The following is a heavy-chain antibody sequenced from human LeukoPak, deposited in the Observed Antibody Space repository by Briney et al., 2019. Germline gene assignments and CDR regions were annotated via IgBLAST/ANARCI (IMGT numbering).Heavy chain of an antibody. CDR2: IYNNGAT. CDR1: GLIVSGNY. V-gene: IGHV3-66*02. J-gene: IGHJ3*02. D-gene: IGHD1-7*01. Sequence: GGSLRLSCSASGLIVSGNYITWVRQAPGKGLAWVSVIYNNGATFHAEPVRGRFTISRDKSENTVHLQMNSLRPEDTAIYYCARFDTSIVAAEGTNAFDIWGHGTEVIVPS. CDR3: ARFDTSIVAAEGTNAFDI.